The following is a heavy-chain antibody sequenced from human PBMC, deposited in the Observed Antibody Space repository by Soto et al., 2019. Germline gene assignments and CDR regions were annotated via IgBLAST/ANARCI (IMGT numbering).Heavy chain of an antibody. CDR3: ARNPYGDYFDY. D-gene: IGHD4-17*01. Sequence: SETLSLTCTVSGGSISSGGYYWSWIRQHPGKGLEWIGYIYYSGSTYYNPSLKSRVTISVDTSKNQFSLKLSSVTAADTAVYYCARNPYGDYFDYWGQGTLVTVSS. V-gene: IGHV4-31*03. CDR1: GGSISSGGYY. J-gene: IGHJ4*02. CDR2: IYYSGST.